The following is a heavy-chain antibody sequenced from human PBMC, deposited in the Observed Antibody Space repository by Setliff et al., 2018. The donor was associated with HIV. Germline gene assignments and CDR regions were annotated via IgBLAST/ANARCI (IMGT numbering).Heavy chain of an antibody. CDR2: IYHTGKT. Sequence: PSETLSLTCSVSGGSISDNKYYWSWIRQPPGKGLEWTGSIYHTGKTYYNSALKNRLTISVDTSKNQFSLELSSVTAADTAVYYCARTTLIYCRDGSCYQSAEYFQHWGQGTLVTVSS. V-gene: IGHV4-39*01. CDR3: ARTTLIYCRDGSCYQSAEYFQH. CDR1: GGSISDNKYY. J-gene: IGHJ1*01. D-gene: IGHD2-15*01.